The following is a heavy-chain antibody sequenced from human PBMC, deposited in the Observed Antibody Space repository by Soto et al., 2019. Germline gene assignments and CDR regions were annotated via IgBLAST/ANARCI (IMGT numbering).Heavy chain of an antibody. Sequence: EVQLLESGGGLVQPGGSLRLSCAASGFTFSTYDMSWVRQAPGKGLEWVSTVTSNGGTTYYADSMKGRFTISRDNSKDTLYLQMNTLRVEDTAVYYCAKAPGLSVATGWWGQGTLVTVSS. CDR1: GFTFSTYD. CDR3: AKAPGLSVATGW. J-gene: IGHJ4*02. CDR2: VTSNGGTT. V-gene: IGHV3-23*01. D-gene: IGHD6-19*01.